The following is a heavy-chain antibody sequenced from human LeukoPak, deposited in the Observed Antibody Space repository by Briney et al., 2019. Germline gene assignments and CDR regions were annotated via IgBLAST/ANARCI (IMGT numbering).Heavy chain of an antibody. CDR1: GFTFSSYC. D-gene: IGHD3-10*01. J-gene: IGHJ3*02. V-gene: IGHV3-74*01. CDR3: ARGGPVLLWFGDAFDI. CDR2: INSYGWST. Sequence: GGSLRLSCAAAGFTFSSYCLHWLRPAVGREVAWVSRINSYGWSTSYQYSVKGRFTICRDNAKNTLFLQMKSLRAEDTAVYYCARGGPVLLWFGDAFDIWGQGTMVTVSS.